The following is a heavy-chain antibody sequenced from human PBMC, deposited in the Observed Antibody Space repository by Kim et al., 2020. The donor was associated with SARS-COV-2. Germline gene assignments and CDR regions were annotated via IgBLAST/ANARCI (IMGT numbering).Heavy chain of an antibody. V-gene: IGHV1-3*01. Sequence: ASVKVSCKASGYTFTSYAMHWVRQAPGQRLEWMGWINAGNGNTKYSQKFQGRVTITRDTSASTAYMELSSLRSEDTAVYYCARDMVSERHSSGYPINDYWGQGTLVTVSS. CDR1: GYTFTSYA. CDR2: INAGNGNT. D-gene: IGHD3-22*01. J-gene: IGHJ4*02. CDR3: ARDMVSERHSSGYPINDY.